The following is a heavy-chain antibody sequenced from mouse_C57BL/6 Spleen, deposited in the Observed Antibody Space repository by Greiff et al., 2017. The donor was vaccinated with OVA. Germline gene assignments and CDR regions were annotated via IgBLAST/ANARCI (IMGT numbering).Heavy chain of an antibody. V-gene: IGHV1-63*01. CDR1: GYTFTNYW. D-gene: IGHD2-1*01. J-gene: IGHJ3*01. Sequence: QVQLQQSGAELVRPGTSVKMSCKASGYTFTNYWIGWAKQRTGHGLAWIGDIYPGGGFTNYTEQFKGKATLTADKTSSTAYMQYSSLTSEDSAIYYCASWGNYTGWFAYWGQGTLVTVSA. CDR2: IYPGGGFT. CDR3: ASWGNYTGWFAY.